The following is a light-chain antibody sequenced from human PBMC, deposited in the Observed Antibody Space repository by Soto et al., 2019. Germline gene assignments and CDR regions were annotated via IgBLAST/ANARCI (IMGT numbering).Light chain of an antibody. Sequence: QSVLTQPASVSGSPGQSITISCTGTSSDVGGYNYVSWYQQHPGKAPKLMIYAVTDRPSGVSSRFSGSKSGNTASLTISGLQAEDEADYYCSSYTSTSTVLFGGGTKPPS. J-gene: IGLJ2*01. V-gene: IGLV2-14*01. CDR2: AVT. CDR3: SSYTSTSTVL. CDR1: SSDVGGYNY.